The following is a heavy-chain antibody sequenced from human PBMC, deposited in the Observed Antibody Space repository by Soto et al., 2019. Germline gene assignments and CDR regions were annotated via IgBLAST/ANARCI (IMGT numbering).Heavy chain of an antibody. CDR2: ISAYNGNT. D-gene: IGHD5-12*01. V-gene: IGHV1-18*01. CDR1: GYTFTSYG. CDR3: ARARGYSGYDFLYYYYYMDV. J-gene: IGHJ6*03. Sequence: QVQLVQSGAEVKKPGASVKVSCKASGYTFTSYGISWVRQAPGQGLEWMGWISAYNGNTNYAQKLQGRVTMTTDTTTSTAYMELRSLRSDDTAVYYCARARGYSGYDFLYYYYYMDVWGKGTPVTVSS.